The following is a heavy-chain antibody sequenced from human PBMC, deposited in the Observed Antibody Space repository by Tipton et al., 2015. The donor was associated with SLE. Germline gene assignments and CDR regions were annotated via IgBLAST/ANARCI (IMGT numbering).Heavy chain of an antibody. V-gene: IGHV4-38-2*01. J-gene: IGHJ3*01. Sequence: TLSLTCAVSGYSLNSAYYWGWIRQSPGKGLEWIGSISRGGNTYYNPSLKSRVYISLDTSKNHFSLSLTSVTAADTAVYYCASRLSDPKAFDFWGQGTVVTVSS. CDR1: GYSLNSAYY. CDR2: ISRGGNT. CDR3: ASRLSDPKAFDF. D-gene: IGHD2-21*02.